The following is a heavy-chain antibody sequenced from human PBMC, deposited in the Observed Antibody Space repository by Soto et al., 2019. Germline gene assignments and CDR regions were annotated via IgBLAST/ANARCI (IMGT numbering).Heavy chain of an antibody. Sequence: SQTLSLTCAISGDSVSSNSAAWNWIRQSPSRGLEWLGRTYYRSKWYNDYAVSVKSRITINPDTSKNQFSLQLNSVTPEDTAVYYCARDLAALRYFDWLPDYYYYGMDVWGQGTTVTVS. D-gene: IGHD3-9*01. CDR2: TYYRSKWYN. J-gene: IGHJ6*02. CDR1: GDSVSSNSAA. CDR3: ARDLAALRYFDWLPDYYYYGMDV. V-gene: IGHV6-1*01.